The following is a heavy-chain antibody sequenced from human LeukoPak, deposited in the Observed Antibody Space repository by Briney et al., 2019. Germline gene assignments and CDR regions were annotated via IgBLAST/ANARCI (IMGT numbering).Heavy chain of an antibody. CDR3: AREAAVAGKGGFDY. D-gene: IGHD6-19*01. V-gene: IGHV3-33*01. CDR1: GFTFSSYG. CDR2: IWYDGSNK. J-gene: IGHJ4*02. Sequence: GRSPRLSCAASGFTFSSYGIHWVRQAPGKGLEWVAVIWYDGSNKYYADSVKGRFTISRDNSKNTLYLQMNSLRAEDTAVYYCAREAAVAGKGGFDYWGQGTLVTVSS.